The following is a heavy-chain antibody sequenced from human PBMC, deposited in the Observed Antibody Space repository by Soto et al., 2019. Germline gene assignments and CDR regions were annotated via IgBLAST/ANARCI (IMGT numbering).Heavy chain of an antibody. J-gene: IGHJ6*02. V-gene: IGHV4-30-2*01. D-gene: IGHD3-10*01. Sequence: SETLSLTCAVSCGSISSGGYSWSWIRQPPGKGLEWIGYIYHSGSTYYNPSLKSRVTISEDRSKNQFSLKLSSVTAADTAVYYCAALRYGSGTTPYYYYYGMDVWGQGTTVTVSS. CDR3: AALRYGSGTTPYYYYYGMDV. CDR1: CGSISSGGYS. CDR2: IYHSGST.